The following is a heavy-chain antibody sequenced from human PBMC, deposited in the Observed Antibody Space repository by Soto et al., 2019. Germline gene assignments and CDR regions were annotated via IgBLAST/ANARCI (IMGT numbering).Heavy chain of an antibody. CDR3: AREQWSHLSSFEHYNGMDV. D-gene: IGHD2-8*01. CDR1: GGTFGSYA. J-gene: IGHJ6*02. CDR2: IIPILNSP. Sequence: QVQLVQSGAEVKKPGSSVKVSCKASGGTFGSYAITWVRRAPGQGLEWLGGIIPILNSPAYAQKFQARVVITADEITNTAYMELSSLRSDDTAVYYCAREQWSHLSSFEHYNGMDVWGQGTPVTVSS. V-gene: IGHV1-69*01.